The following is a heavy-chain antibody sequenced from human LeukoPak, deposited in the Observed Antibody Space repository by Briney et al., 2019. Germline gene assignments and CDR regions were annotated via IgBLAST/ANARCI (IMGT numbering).Heavy chain of an antibody. V-gene: IGHV4-59*12. CDR1: GDSISSYY. CDR3: ARAAHSGSLAPFDY. D-gene: IGHD1-26*01. CDR2: ISYTGST. J-gene: IGHJ4*02. Sequence: SETLSLTCTVSGDSISSYYWSWIRQPPGKGLEWIGYISYTGSTNYNPSLKSRVTISVDTSKNQFSLKLSSVTAADTAVYYCARAAHSGSLAPFDYWGQGTLVTVSS.